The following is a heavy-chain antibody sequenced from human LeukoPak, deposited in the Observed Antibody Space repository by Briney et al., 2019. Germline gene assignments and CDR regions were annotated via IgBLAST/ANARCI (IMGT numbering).Heavy chain of an antibody. CDR2: IKSKTDGGTT. CDR1: GFTFSNAW. D-gene: IGHD3-16*02. Sequence: GGSLRLSCAASGFTFSNAWMSWVRQAPGKGLEWVGRIKSKTDGGTTDYAAPVKGRFTISRDDSKNTLYLQMNSLKTEDTAVYYCTTDDYGWGSYRSYWGQGTLVTVSS. V-gene: IGHV3-15*01. CDR3: TTDDYGWGSYRSY. J-gene: IGHJ4*02.